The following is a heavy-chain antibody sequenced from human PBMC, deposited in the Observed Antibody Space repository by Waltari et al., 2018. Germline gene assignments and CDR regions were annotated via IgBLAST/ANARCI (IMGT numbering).Heavy chain of an antibody. CDR1: GYTFTGYY. CDR2: INPNSGGT. D-gene: IGHD2-15*01. Sequence: QVQLVQSGAEVKKPGASVKGSGKASGYTFTGYYMPWVRQAPGQGLEWMGRINPNSGGTNYAQKFQGRVTMTRDTSISTAYMELSRLRSDDTAVYYCAREVVVVAATPAYWVWGKGTTVTVSS. V-gene: IGHV1-2*06. J-gene: IGHJ6*04. CDR3: AREVVVVAATPAYWV.